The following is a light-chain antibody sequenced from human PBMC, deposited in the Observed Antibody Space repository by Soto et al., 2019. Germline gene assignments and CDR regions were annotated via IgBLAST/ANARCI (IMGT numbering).Light chain of an antibody. J-gene: IGKJ1*01. CDR2: KAS. CDR3: QQYKSYSVT. Sequence: DIQMTHSPSTLSASVGDRVTITCRASQSISIWLAWYQHKPGKAPKLLIYKASSLESGVPSRFSGSGSGTEFTLTISSLHPDDFATYYCQQYKSYSVTFGQGTKVEIK. CDR1: QSISIW. V-gene: IGKV1-5*03.